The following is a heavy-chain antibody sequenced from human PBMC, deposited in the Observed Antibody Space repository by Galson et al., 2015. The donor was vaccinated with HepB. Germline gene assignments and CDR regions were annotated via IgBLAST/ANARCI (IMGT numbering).Heavy chain of an antibody. CDR3: ARDLPREDILTGYWSDAFDI. J-gene: IGHJ3*02. CDR2: INPSGGST. Sequence: SVKVSCKASGYTFTSYYMHWVRQAPGQGLERMGIINPSGGSTSYAQKFQGRVTMTRDTSTSTVYMELSSLRSEDTAVYYCARDLPREDILTGYWSDAFDIWGQGTMVTVSS. V-gene: IGHV1-46*03. CDR1: GYTFTSYY. D-gene: IGHD3-9*01.